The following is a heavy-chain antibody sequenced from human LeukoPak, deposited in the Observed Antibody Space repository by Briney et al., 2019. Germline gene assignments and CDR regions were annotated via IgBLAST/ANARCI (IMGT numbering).Heavy chain of an antibody. J-gene: IGHJ4*02. V-gene: IGHV4-39*07. CDR2: IYYSGST. D-gene: IGHD3-10*01. Sequence: SETLSLTCTVSGGSISSSSYYWGWIRQPPGKGLVWIGCIYYSGSTYYNPSLKSRVTISVDTSKNQFSLKLSSVTAADTAVYYCARPSFGFGESHSFDYWGQGTLVTVSS. CDR3: ARPSFGFGESHSFDY. CDR1: GGSISSSSYY.